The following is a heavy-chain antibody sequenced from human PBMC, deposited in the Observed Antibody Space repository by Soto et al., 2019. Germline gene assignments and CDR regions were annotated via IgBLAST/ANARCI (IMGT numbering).Heavy chain of an antibody. Sequence: QVQLVESGGGVVQPGRSLRLSCAASGFTFSSSGMHWVRQAPGKGLEWVAGISYDGSHKYFVGSVKGRFTISRDNSKNTLYVQMNSLRAEDRAVYYCAKVMHYCDSSGYTFEYWGQGTLVTVSS. CDR2: ISYDGSHK. J-gene: IGHJ4*02. V-gene: IGHV3-30*18. CDR1: GFTFSSSG. CDR3: AKVMHYCDSSGYTFEY. D-gene: IGHD3-22*01.